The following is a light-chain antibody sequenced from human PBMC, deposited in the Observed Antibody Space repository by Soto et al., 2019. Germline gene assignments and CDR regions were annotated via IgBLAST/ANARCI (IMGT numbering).Light chain of an antibody. CDR2: AAS. CDR3: PQSYSTPPLT. CDR1: QSISSY. J-gene: IGKJ4*01. Sequence: DIQMTQSPSSLSASVGDRVIITCRASQSISSYLNWYQQKPGKAPKLLIYAASSLQSGVPSRFSGSGSGTDFTLTISSLQPEDFATYYCPQSYSTPPLTFGGGTKV. V-gene: IGKV1-39*01.